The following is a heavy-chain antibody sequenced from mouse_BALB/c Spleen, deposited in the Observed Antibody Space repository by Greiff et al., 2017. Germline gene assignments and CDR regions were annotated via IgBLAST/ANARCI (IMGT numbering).Heavy chain of an antibody. CDR3: ARRYGQYGNYQAWFAY. Sequence: QVQLKQPGAELVKPGASVKLSCKASGYTFTSYWMHWVKQRPGQGLEWIGEINPSNGRTNYNEKFKSKATLTVDKSSSTAYMQLSSLTSEDSAVYYCARRYGQYGNYQAWFAYWGQGTLVTVSA. D-gene: IGHD2-10*02. J-gene: IGHJ3*01. CDR2: INPSNGRT. CDR1: GYTFTSYW. V-gene: IGHV1S81*02.